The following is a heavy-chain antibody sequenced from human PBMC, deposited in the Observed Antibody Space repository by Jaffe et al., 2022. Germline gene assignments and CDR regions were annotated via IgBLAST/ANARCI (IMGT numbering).Heavy chain of an antibody. Sequence: QLQLQESGPGLVKPSETLSLTCTVSGGSISSSSYYWGWIRQPPGKGLEWIGSIYYSGSTYYNPSLKSRVTISVDTSKNQFSLKLSSVTAADTAVYYCARFHRNWSFDYWGQGTLVTVSS. J-gene: IGHJ4*02. D-gene: IGHD1-1*01. CDR1: GGSISSSSYY. V-gene: IGHV4-39*01. CDR3: ARFHRNWSFDY. CDR2: IYYSGST.